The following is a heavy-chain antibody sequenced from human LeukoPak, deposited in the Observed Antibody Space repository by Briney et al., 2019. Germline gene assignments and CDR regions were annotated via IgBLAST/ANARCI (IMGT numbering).Heavy chain of an antibody. J-gene: IGHJ4*02. CDR2: IYHSGST. D-gene: IGHD5-18*01. CDR1: GGSISSYY. CDR3: ARDYSYGTFSTFEY. V-gene: IGHV4-38-2*02. Sequence: SETLSFTCTVSGGSISSYYWTWIRQPPGKGLEWIGSIYHSGSTYYNPSLKSRVTISVDTSKNQFSLKLSSVTAADTAVYYCARDYSYGTFSTFEYWGQGTLVTVSS.